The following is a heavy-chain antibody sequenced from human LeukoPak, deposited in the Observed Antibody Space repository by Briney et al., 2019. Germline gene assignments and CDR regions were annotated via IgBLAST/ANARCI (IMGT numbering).Heavy chain of an antibody. CDR1: GGSISSSSYY. V-gene: IGHV4-61*05. Sequence: PSETLSLTCTVSGGSISSSSYYWGWIRQPPGKGLEWIGYIYYSGSTNYNPSLKSRVTISVDTSKNQFSLKLSSVTAADTAVYYCARGSGFYYYYYMDVWGKGTTVTVSS. J-gene: IGHJ6*03. D-gene: IGHD6-19*01. CDR3: ARGSGFYYYYYMDV. CDR2: IYYSGST.